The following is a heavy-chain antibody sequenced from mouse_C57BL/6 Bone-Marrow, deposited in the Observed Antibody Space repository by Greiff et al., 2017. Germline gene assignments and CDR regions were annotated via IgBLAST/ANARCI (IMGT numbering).Heavy chain of an antibody. CDR3: ARSGYCSNAWFAY. CDR1: GYTFTDYN. D-gene: IGHD2-5*01. V-gene: IGHV1-18*01. Sequence: EVQLQQSGPELVKPGASVKIPCKASGYTFTDYNMDWVKQSHGKSLEWIGDINPNNGGTIYNQKFKGKATLTVDKSSSTAYMELRSLTAEDTAVYYGARSGYCSNAWFAYWGPGTLVTVSA. J-gene: IGHJ3*01. CDR2: INPNNGGT.